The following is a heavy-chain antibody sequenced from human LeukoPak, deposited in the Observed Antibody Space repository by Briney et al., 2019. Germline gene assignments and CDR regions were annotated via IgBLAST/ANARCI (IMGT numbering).Heavy chain of an antibody. J-gene: IGHJ3*02. V-gene: IGHV3-66*01. D-gene: IGHD5-18*01. CDR3: ARCSYGYLGDFDI. Sequence: GGSLRLSCAASGFTFSSYAMSWVRQAPGKGLEWVSVIYSGGDTFYADSVKGIFTISRENSKNPLFLQMNRLRAEDKAVYYCARCSYGYLGDFDIWRQGTMVTVPS. CDR1: GFTFSSYA. CDR2: IYSGGDT.